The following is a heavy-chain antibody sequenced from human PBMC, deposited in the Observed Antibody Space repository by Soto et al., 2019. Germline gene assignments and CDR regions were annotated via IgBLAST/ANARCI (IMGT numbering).Heavy chain of an antibody. J-gene: IGHJ6*02. CDR2: IGTAGDT. CDR1: GFTFSSYD. CDR3: ARVDSYGFYYYGMDV. D-gene: IGHD5-18*01. Sequence: GGSLRLSCAASGFTFSSYDMHWVRQATGKGLEWVSAIGTAGDTYYPGSVKGRFTISRENAKNSLYLQMNSLRAEDTAVYYCARVDSYGFYYYGMDVWGQGTTVTVSS. V-gene: IGHV3-13*01.